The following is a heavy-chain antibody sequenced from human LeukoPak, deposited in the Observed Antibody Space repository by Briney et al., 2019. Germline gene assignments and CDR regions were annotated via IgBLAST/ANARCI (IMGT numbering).Heavy chain of an antibody. CDR3: ARDGHSRNFDY. D-gene: IGHD2-21*01. CDR1: GFTFSSYA. V-gene: IGHV3-23*01. J-gene: IGHJ4*02. CDR2: ISGSGGST. Sequence: GGSLRLSCAASGFTFSSYAMSWVRQAPGKGLEWVSAISGSGGSTYYADSVKGRFTISRDNAKNSLYLQMNSLRAEDTAVYYCARDGHSRNFDYWGQGTLVTVSS.